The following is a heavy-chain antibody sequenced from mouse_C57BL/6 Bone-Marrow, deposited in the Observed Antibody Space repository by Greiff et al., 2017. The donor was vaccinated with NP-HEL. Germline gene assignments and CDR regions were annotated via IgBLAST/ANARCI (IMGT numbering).Heavy chain of an antibody. D-gene: IGHD4-1*01. J-gene: IGHJ2*01. CDR2: IHPNSGST. CDR1: GYTFTSYW. Sequence: VQLQQPGAELVKPGASVKLSCKASGYTFTSYWMHWVKQRPGQGLEWIGMIHPNSGSTNYNEKFKSKATLTVDKSSSTAYMQLSSLTSEDSAVYYCARDYLNWDYFDYWGQGTTLTVSS. CDR3: ARDYLNWDYFDY. V-gene: IGHV1-64*01.